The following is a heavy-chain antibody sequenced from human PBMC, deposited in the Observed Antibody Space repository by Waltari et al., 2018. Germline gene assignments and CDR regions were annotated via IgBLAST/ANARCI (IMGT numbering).Heavy chain of an antibody. D-gene: IGHD1-1*01. CDR3: ARRTTTNYYYYGMDV. CDR1: GGTFSSYA. CDR2: IIPIFGTA. J-gene: IGHJ6*02. Sequence: QVQLVQSGAEVKKPGSSVKVSCKASGGTFSSYALSWVRQAPGQGLEWMGGIIPIFGTANYAQKFQGRVTMTTDESTSTAYMELSSLRAEDTAVYYCARRTTTNYYYYGMDVWGQGTTVTVSS. V-gene: IGHV1-69*05.